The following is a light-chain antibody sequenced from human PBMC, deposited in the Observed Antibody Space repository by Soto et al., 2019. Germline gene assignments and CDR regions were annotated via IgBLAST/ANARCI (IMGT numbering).Light chain of an antibody. CDR1: QSVSYSY. J-gene: IGKJ1*01. CDR3: QQDGSSQS. V-gene: IGKV3-20*01. Sequence: EIVLTQSPGTLSLSPGERATLSCRASQSVSYSYLAWYQQKPGQAPRLLIYGASSRATGIPDRFSGSGSGTDFTLTISRLEPEDFAVYYWQQDGSSQSFGQGTKVEIK. CDR2: GAS.